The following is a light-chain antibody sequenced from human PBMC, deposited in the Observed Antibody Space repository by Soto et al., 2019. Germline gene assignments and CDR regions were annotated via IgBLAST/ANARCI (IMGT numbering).Light chain of an antibody. V-gene: IGKV3-11*01. CDR3: QQRSDWPST. Sequence: EIVLTQSPATLSLSPGDRATLSCRASQSVGSYLGWYQQRPGQAPRLLIYDASNRATGIPARFSGSGSGTDFTYTSSSLEPEDCAVYYCQQRSDWPSTFGGGTKVEIK. CDR2: DAS. CDR1: QSVGSY. J-gene: IGKJ4*01.